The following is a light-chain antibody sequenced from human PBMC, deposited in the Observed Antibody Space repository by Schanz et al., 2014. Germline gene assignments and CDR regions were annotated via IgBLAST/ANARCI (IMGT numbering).Light chain of an antibody. V-gene: IGKV3-15*01. CDR3: QQYNKWQRT. CDR2: GAS. CDR1: QSVNSN. Sequence: IVMTQSPATLSVSPGERASLSCRASQSVNSNLAWYQQKPGQAPRLLIYGASTRATGIPARFSGSGSGSGFTINISSLQSEDFAVYYCQQYNKWQRTFGQGTKVEIK. J-gene: IGKJ1*01.